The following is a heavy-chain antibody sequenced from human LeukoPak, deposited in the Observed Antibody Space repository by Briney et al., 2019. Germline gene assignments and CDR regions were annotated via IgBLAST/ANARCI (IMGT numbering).Heavy chain of an antibody. J-gene: IGHJ4*02. D-gene: IGHD1-7*01. CDR3: AKDLNRTWKYVGFDS. Sequence: GGSLRLSCAASGVTFCSDEMNSVRHPPGKGPVWGSYITSSGSTIYYADSVKVRFTISRHNSRNKMYLQMNSLRADDRTVYYFAKDLNRTWKYVGFDSWGQGTVITVSS. CDR1: GVTFCSDE. CDR2: ITSSGSTI. V-gene: IGHV3-48*03.